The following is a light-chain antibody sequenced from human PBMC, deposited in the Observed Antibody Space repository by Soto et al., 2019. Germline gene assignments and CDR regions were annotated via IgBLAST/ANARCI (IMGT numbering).Light chain of an antibody. V-gene: IGKV1-27*01. Sequence: DIQMTQSPSSLSASVGDRVTITCRASQGISNFLAWYQQKPGTVPKLLIYAASTLQSGVPSRFSGSGSGTDFTLTISSLQPEAGATYFCQKYNSALLTFGGGTKVEIK. CDR3: QKYNSALLT. J-gene: IGKJ4*01. CDR2: AAS. CDR1: QGISNF.